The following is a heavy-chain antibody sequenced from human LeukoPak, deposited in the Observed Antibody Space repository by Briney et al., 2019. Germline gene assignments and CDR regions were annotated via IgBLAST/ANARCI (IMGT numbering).Heavy chain of an antibody. CDR1: GGSFSGYY. J-gene: IGHJ4*02. V-gene: IGHV4-34*01. CDR2: INHSGST. D-gene: IGHD2-8*01. CDR3: ARGFTGRANCTNGVCPFDY. Sequence: PSETLSLTCAVYGGSFSGYYWSWIRQPPGKGLEWIGEINHSGSTNYNPSLKSRVAISVDTSKNQFSLKLSSVTAADTAVYYCARGFTGRANCTNGVCPFDYWGQGTLVTVSS.